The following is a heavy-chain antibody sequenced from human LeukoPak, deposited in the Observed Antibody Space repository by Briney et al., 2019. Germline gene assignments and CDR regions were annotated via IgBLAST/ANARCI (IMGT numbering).Heavy chain of an antibody. V-gene: IGHV3-21*01. J-gene: IGHJ4*02. CDR2: ISSSSSYI. Sequence: KPGGSLRLSCAASGFSFSGYSMNWVRQAPGKGLEWVSSISSSSSYIYFADSVKGRFTISRDNAKNSLYLQMNSLRAEDTGVYYCARRTTQKSFDYWGQGTLVTVSS. D-gene: IGHD1-1*01. CDR1: GFSFSGYS. CDR3: ARRTTQKSFDY.